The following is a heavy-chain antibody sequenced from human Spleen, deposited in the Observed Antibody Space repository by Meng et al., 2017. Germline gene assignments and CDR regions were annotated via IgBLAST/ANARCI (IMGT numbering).Heavy chain of an antibody. Sequence: DVQLLESGGDLVQPGGSLRLSCAASGFALSSFAMSWVRQAPGKRLEWVSTISGSDGRTYYADSVKGRFTISSDNSKNTLYLQMNSLRAEDTAVYYCVKDFGGDSDYWGQGILVTVSS. V-gene: IGHV3-23*01. CDR2: ISGSDGRT. CDR1: GFALSSFA. CDR3: VKDFGGDSDY. D-gene: IGHD3-10*01. J-gene: IGHJ4*02.